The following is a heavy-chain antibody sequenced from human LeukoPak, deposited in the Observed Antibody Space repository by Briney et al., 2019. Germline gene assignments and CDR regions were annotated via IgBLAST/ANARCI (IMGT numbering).Heavy chain of an antibody. J-gene: IGHJ2*01. D-gene: IGHD7-27*01. V-gene: IGHV3-13*01. CDR2: IGTAGET. CDR3: ARDEIPGDDNWYFDL. CDR1: GFTLRGHD. Sequence: GGSLRLSCAASGFTLRGHDMHWVRQTPGKGLEWVSPIGTAGETYYPGSLEDRFTISRENTKTFLYLQMNSLGAGDTAVYYCARDEIPGDDNWYFDLWGRGTLVTVSS.